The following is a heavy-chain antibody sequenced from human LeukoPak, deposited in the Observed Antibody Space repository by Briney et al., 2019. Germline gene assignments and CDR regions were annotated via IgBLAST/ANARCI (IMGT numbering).Heavy chain of an antibody. CDR3: AKDYSLILTGSSVDY. V-gene: IGHV3-30*02. CDR2: IWYDGNNK. D-gene: IGHD3-9*01. J-gene: IGHJ4*02. CDR1: GFTFSNYG. Sequence: GGSLRLSCAASGFTFSNYGMHWVRQAPGKGLEWVAVIWYDGNNKYYGDSVKGRFTISRDNSKNTLYLQMNSLRAEDTAVYYCAKDYSLILTGSSVDYWGQGTLVTVSS.